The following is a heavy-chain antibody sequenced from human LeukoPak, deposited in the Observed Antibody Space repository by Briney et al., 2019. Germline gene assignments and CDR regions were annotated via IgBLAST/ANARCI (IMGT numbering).Heavy chain of an antibody. CDR1: GGSISSYY. J-gene: IGHJ5*02. Sequence: TSETLSLTCTVSGGSISSYYWSWIRQPPGKGPEWIGYIYYSGSTNYNPSLKSRVTISVDTSKNQFSLKLSSVTTADTAVYYCARGRFDPWGQGTLVTVSS. CDR3: ARGRFDP. CDR2: IYYSGST. V-gene: IGHV4-59*01.